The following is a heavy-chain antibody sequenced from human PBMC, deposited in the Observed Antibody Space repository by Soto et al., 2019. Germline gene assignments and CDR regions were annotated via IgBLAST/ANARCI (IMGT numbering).Heavy chain of an antibody. CDR3: AREAGGYRPFDP. V-gene: IGHV3-30-3*01. CDR1: GFTFSSYA. Sequence: QVQLVESGGGVVQPGRSLRLSCAASGFTFSSYAMHWVRQAPGKGLEWVAVISYDGSNKYYADSVKGRFTISRDNSKNTLYLQMNSLRAEDTAVYYWAREAGGYRPFDPWGQGTLVTVSS. CDR2: ISYDGSNK. D-gene: IGHD5-12*01. J-gene: IGHJ5*02.